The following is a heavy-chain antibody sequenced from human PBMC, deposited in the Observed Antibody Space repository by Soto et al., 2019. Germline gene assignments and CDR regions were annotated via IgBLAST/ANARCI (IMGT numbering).Heavy chain of an antibody. D-gene: IGHD1-20*01. CDR2: INAGNGNT. CDR1: GYTFTSYA. Sequence: ASVKVSCKASGYTFTSYAMHWVRQAPGQRLEWMGWINAGNGNTKYSQKFQGRVTITRDKSASTAYMELSSLRSEDTAVYYCARDPGITGSAEYFQHWGQGTLVTVSS. J-gene: IGHJ1*01. V-gene: IGHV1-3*01. CDR3: ARDPGITGSAEYFQH.